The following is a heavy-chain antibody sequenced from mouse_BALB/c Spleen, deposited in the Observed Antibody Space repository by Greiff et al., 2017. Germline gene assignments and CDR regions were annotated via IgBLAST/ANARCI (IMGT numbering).Heavy chain of an antibody. CDR3: ARHGITTASYWYFDV. V-gene: IGHV5-9-3*01. J-gene: IGHJ1*01. Sequence: DVQLVESGGGLVKPGGSLKLSCAASGFTFSSYAMSWVRQTPEKRLEWVATISSGGSYTYYPDSVKGRFTISRDNAKNTLYLQMSSLRSEDTAMYYCARHGITTASYWYFDVWGAGTTVTVSS. CDR1: GFTFSSYA. D-gene: IGHD1-2*01. CDR2: ISSGGSYT.